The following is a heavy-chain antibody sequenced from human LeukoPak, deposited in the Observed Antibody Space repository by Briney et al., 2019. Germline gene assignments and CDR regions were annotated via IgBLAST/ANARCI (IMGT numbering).Heavy chain of an antibody. V-gene: IGHV4-39*01. CDR2: ISYSGSI. CDR1: GGSISSGSYN. CDR3: ARRGDSGWFDY. Sequence: PSETLSLTCTVSGGSISSGSYNWDWIRQPPGTGLEWIGAISYSGSIYYNPSLKSRVTVSVDTSKNQFSLNLNSLTAADTAVYYCARRGDSGWFDYWGQGTLVTVSS. D-gene: IGHD6-19*01. J-gene: IGHJ4*02.